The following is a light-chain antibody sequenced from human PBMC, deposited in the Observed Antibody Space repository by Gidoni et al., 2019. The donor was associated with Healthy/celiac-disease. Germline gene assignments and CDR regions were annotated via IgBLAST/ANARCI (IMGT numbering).Light chain of an antibody. Sequence: SYALTQPPSLPVSPGQTASITCSGDKLGDKYACWYQQKPGQSPVLVIYQDSKRPSGIPERFSGSNSGNTATLTISGTQAMDEADYYCQAWDSSTVVFGGGTKLTVL. CDR1: KLGDKY. CDR2: QDS. V-gene: IGLV3-1*01. J-gene: IGLJ2*01. CDR3: QAWDSSTVV.